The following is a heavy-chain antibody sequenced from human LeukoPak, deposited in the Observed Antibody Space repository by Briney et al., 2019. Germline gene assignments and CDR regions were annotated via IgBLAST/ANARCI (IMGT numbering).Heavy chain of an antibody. J-gene: IGHJ4*02. CDR1: GFTFSTYG. D-gene: IGHD1-26*01. CDR2: IRYDGSNK. CDR3: AKEWELTY. V-gene: IGHV3-30*02. Sequence: GGSLRLSCAASGFTFSTYGMHWVRQAPGKGLEWVAFIRYDGSNKFYADSVKGRFTISRDNPRNTLYLQMNSLRAEDTAMYHCAKEWELTYWGQGTLVTVSS.